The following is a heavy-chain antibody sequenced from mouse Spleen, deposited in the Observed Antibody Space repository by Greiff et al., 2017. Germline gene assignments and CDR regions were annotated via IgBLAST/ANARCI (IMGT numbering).Heavy chain of an antibody. Sequence: VQLKESGPGLVKPSQSLSLTCSVTGYSITSGYYWNWIRQFPGNKLEWMGYISYDGSNNYNPSLKNRISITRDTSKNQFLLKLNSVTTEDTATYYCAKLGRYWYFDVWGAGTTVTVSS. CDR1: GYSITSGYY. CDR3: AKLGRYWYFDV. CDR2: ISYDGSN. D-gene: IGHD4-1*01. J-gene: IGHJ1*01. V-gene: IGHV3-6*01.